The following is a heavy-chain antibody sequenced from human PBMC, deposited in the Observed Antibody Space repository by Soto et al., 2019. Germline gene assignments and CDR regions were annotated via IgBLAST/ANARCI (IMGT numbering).Heavy chain of an antibody. CDR2: INGDNGNT. CDR3: ARDLGYGDYGTDF. D-gene: IGHD4-17*01. J-gene: IGHJ4*01. Sequence: QVQLVQSGAEVKKPGASVKVSCQASGYSFSNEGISWVRQAPGQGFEWMGWINGDNGNTNYAQKFQGRVTMTTVTSTSTAYMELRSLRSDDTAVYYCARDLGYGDYGTDFWGHGTLVTVSS. V-gene: IGHV1-18*01. CDR1: GYSFSNEG.